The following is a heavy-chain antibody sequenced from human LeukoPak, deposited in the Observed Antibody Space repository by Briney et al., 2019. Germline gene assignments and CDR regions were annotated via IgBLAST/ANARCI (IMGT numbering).Heavy chain of an antibody. J-gene: IGHJ3*02. V-gene: IGHV1-18*01. Sequence: ASVKVSCKASGYTFTSYAMHWVRQAPGQRLEWMGWISAYNGNTNYAQKLQGRVTMTTDTSTSTAYMELRSLRSDDTAVYYCARVRGRFLEWLLSAFDIWGQGTMVTVSS. D-gene: IGHD3-3*01. CDR2: ISAYNGNT. CDR1: GYTFTSYA. CDR3: ARVRGRFLEWLLSAFDI.